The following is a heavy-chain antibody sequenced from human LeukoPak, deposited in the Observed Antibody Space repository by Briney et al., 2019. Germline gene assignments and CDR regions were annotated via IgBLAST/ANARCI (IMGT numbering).Heavy chain of an antibody. Sequence: GESLKISCKGSRYTFTDYWIGWVRQMPGKGLEWMGIIYPDDSDTRYSPPFQGQVTISADKSISTAYLQWSSLRASDTAMYYCARLTSLDCSSSSCSLDYFDYWGQGTLVTVSS. D-gene: IGHD2-2*01. V-gene: IGHV5-51*01. CDR1: RYTFTDYW. CDR2: IYPDDSDT. CDR3: ARLTSLDCSSSSCSLDYFDY. J-gene: IGHJ4*02.